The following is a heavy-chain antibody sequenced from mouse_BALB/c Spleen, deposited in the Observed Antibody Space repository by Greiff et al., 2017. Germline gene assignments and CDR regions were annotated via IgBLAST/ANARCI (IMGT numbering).Heavy chain of an antibody. CDR2: ISSGGSYT. J-gene: IGHJ4*01. Sequence: EVQGVESGGGLVKPGGSLKLSCAASGFTFSSYAMSWVRQSPEKRLEWVAEISSGGSYTYYPDTVTGRFTISRDNAKNTLYLEMSSLRSEDTAMYYCAREDDGYSYAMDYWGQGTSVTVSS. D-gene: IGHD2-3*01. CDR3: AREDDGYSYAMDY. CDR1: GFTFSSYA. V-gene: IGHV5-9-4*01.